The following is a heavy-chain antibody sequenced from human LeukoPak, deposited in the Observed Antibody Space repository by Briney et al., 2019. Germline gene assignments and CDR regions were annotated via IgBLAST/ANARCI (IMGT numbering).Heavy chain of an antibody. CDR3: ARGPPAVGATPRDYYYYYMDV. D-gene: IGHD1-26*01. J-gene: IGHJ6*03. CDR2: IIPIFGTA. V-gene: IGHV1-69*13. Sequence: SVKVSCKASGYTFSSYGISWVRQAPGQGLEWMGGIIPIFGTANYAQKFQGRVTITADESTSTAYMELSSLRSEDTAVYYCARGPPAVGATPRDYYYYYMDVWGKGTTVTVSS. CDR1: GYTFSSYG.